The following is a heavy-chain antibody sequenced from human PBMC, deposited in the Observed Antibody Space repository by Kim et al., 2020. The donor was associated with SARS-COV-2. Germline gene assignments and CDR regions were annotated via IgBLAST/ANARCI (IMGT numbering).Heavy chain of an antibody. V-gene: IGHV3-74*01. D-gene: IGHD3-16*01. CDR2: SP. CDR3: ARGGSGSLDY. J-gene: IGHJ4*02. Sequence: SPRSAASVKGRVTISSDNAKNTLYLQMNSLRAEDTAVYYCARGGSGSLDYWGQGTLVTVSS.